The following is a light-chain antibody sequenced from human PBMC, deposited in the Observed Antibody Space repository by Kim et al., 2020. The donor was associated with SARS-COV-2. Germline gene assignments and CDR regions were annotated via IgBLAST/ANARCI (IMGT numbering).Light chain of an antibody. CDR1: QRVVGSS. CDR3: QQYSNSPLT. Sequence: SPVDRAPPSCAASQRVVGSSLPWSQPNPGQPPRLLIYGASSRATDIPDRFSGGGSGTDFTLTISTLEAEDFAVYYCQQYSNSPLTFGGGTKVGIK. V-gene: IGKV3-20*01. J-gene: IGKJ4*01. CDR2: GAS.